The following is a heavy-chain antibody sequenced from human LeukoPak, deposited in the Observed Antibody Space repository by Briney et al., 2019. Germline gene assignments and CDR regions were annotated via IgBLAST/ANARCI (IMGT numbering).Heavy chain of an antibody. CDR1: GGSFSGYY. CDR3: ARGRDGYSYGIDY. V-gene: IGHV4-34*01. J-gene: IGHJ4*02. CDR2: INHSGGT. D-gene: IGHD5-18*01. Sequence: PSETLSLTCAVYGGSFSGYYWSWIRQPPGKGLEWIGEINHSGGTNYNPSLKSRVTISVDTSKNQFSLKLSSVTAADTAVYYCARGRDGYSYGIDYWGQGTLVTVSS.